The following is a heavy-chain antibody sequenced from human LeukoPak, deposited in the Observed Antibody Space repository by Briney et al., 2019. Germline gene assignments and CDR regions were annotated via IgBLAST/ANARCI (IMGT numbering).Heavy chain of an antibody. D-gene: IGHD2-21*02. CDR1: GYTFTSYY. Sequence: ASVKVSCKASGYTFTSYYMHWVRQAPGQGLEWMGIINPSGGSTSYAQKFQGRVTMTRDTSTSTVYMELSSLRSEDTAVYYCAKLPVVLPAPGCCFDYWGQGTLVTVSS. V-gene: IGHV1-46*01. CDR2: INPSGGST. J-gene: IGHJ4*02. CDR3: AKLPVVLPAPGCCFDY.